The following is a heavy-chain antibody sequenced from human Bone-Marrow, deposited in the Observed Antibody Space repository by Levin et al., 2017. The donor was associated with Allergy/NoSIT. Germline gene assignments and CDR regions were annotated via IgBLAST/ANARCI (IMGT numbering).Heavy chain of an antibody. CDR2: VYYSGST. J-gene: IGHJ4*02. CDR3: ARRTQSVDIDLIDY. Sequence: PSETLSLTCTVSGGSISSTGYYWVWIRQPPGKGLEWIGSVYYSGSTHYNPSLRSRVTLSVDTSKNQFSLKLSPVTAADTALYFCARRTQSVDIDLIDYWGQGTLVTVSS. V-gene: IGHV4-39*01. D-gene: IGHD5-12*01. CDR1: GGSISSTGYY.